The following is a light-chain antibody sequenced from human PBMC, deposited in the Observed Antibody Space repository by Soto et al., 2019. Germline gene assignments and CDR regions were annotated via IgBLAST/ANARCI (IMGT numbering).Light chain of an antibody. CDR2: KAS. CDR3: QQYKSYPIT. CDR1: QSINSC. V-gene: IGKV1-5*03. Sequence: DIQMTQSPSTLSASVGDRVTITCRASQSINSCLAWYQQKPGKAPKFLIYKASNLESGVPSRFSGSGSGTEFTLTISSLQPDDFATYYCQQYKSYPITFGGGTKVDIK. J-gene: IGKJ4*01.